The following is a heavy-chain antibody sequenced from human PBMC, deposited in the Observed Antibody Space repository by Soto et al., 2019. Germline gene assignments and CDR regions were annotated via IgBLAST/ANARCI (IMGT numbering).Heavy chain of an antibody. CDR2: INPNSGGT. Sequence: QVQLVQAGAEVKEPGASVKVSCKASGYSFSAYHMHWVRQAPGQGLEGMGWINPNSGGTNYAQKFPGWVTMTADPSTSTASMELRLPTPDDTAVYYCERSKRRSSYEDLDKWGKGTMVNIS. CDR3: ERSKRRSSYEDLDK. V-gene: IGHV1-2*04. CDR1: GYSFSAYH. J-gene: IGHJ4*02. D-gene: IGHD3-3*01.